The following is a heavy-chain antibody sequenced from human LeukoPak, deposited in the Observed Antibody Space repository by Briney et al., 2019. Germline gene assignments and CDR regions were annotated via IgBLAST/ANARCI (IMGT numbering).Heavy chain of an antibody. CDR1: GGSISSYY. CDR3: ARRGSGSFPDYFDY. CDR2: IYYSGST. Sequence: SETLSLTCTVSGGSISSYYWSWIRQPPGKGLEWIGCIYYSGSTNYNPSLKSRVTISVDTSKNQFSLKLSSVTAADTAVYYCARRGSGSFPDYFDYWGQGTLVTVSS. D-gene: IGHD1-26*01. V-gene: IGHV4-59*08. J-gene: IGHJ4*02.